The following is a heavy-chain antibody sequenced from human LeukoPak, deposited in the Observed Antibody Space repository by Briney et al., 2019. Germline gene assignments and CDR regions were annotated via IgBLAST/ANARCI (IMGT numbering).Heavy chain of an antibody. Sequence: PSETLSLTCTVSGGSISSYYWSWLRQPPGKGLEWIGYIYYSGSTNYNPSLKSRVTISVDTSKNQFSLKLSSVTAADTAVYYCARSRAAATGSYMDVWGKGTTVTVSS. CDR1: GGSISSYY. CDR2: IYYSGST. V-gene: IGHV4-59*12. J-gene: IGHJ6*03. D-gene: IGHD2-15*01. CDR3: ARSRAAATGSYMDV.